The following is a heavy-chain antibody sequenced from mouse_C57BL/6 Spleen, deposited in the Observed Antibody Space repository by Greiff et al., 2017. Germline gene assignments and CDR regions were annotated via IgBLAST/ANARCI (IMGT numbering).Heavy chain of an antibody. CDR1: GYAFTSYW. D-gene: IGHD2-4*01. J-gene: IGHJ4*01. CDR3: ARSGIYYEYLYAMDD. V-gene: IGHV1-82*01. Sequence: VQLQESGPELVKPGASVKISCKASGYAFTSYWMNWVKQRPGKGLEWIGRIYPGAGDTNYNGKFKSKDTLTADKSSRTAYMQLSSLTSENSAVYFCARSGIYYEYLYAMDDWGQGTSVTVSS. CDR2: IYPGAGDT.